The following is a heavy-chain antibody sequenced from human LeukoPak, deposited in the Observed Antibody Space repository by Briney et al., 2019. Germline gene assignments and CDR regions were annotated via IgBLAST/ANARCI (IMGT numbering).Heavy chain of an antibody. V-gene: IGHV1-8*01. J-gene: IGHJ4*02. D-gene: IGHD3-3*01. CDR2: MNPNSGNT. CDR1: GYTFTSYD. Sequence: ASVKVSCKASGYTFTSYDINWVRQATGQGLEWMGWMNPNSGNTGYAQKFQGRVTMTRNTSISTAYMELSSLRSEDTAVYYCATDFWSGWYYFDYWGQGTLVTVSS. CDR3: ATDFWSGWYYFDY.